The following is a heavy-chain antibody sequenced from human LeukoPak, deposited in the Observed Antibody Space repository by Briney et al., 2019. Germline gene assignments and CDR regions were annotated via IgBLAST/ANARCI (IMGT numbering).Heavy chain of an antibody. CDR3: ATARSGWYRFDY. J-gene: IGHJ4*02. Sequence: GASVKVSCKVSGYTLTELSMHWVRQAPGKGLEWMGGFDPEDGETIYAQKFQGRVTMTEDTSPDTAYMELSSLRSEDTAVYYCATARSGWYRFDYWGQGTLVTVSS. V-gene: IGHV1-24*01. CDR2: FDPEDGET. CDR1: GYTLTELS. D-gene: IGHD6-19*01.